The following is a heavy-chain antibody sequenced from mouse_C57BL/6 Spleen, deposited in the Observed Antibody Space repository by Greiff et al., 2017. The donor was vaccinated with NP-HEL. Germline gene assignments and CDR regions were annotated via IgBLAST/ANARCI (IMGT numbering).Heavy chain of an antibody. J-gene: IGHJ2*01. V-gene: IGHV1-54*01. D-gene: IGHD4-1*01. CDR3: ARSSNWDVGY. CDR2: INPGSGGT. Sequence: QVQLQQSGAELVRPGTSVKVSCKASGYAFTNYLIEWVKQRPGQGLEWIGVINPGSGGTNYNEKFKGKATLTADNSSSTAYKKRSSRTSEDAACYFGARSSNWDVGYWGQGTTLTVSS. CDR1: GYAFTNYL.